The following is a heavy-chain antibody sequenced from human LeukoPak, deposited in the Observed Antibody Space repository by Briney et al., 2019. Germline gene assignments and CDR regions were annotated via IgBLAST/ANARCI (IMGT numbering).Heavy chain of an antibody. V-gene: IGHV4-39*07. Sequence: SETLSLTCTVSGGSISSSSYYWAWIRQPPGKGLEWIGSIHYSGSTYYNPSLQSRVTISIDTSKNQFSLKLRFVTAADTAVYYCARVRCSGGSCPYYYYYYYMDVWGKGTTVTVSS. CDR3: ARVRCSGGSCPYYYYYYYMDV. D-gene: IGHD2-15*01. CDR2: IHYSGST. J-gene: IGHJ6*03. CDR1: GGSISSSSYY.